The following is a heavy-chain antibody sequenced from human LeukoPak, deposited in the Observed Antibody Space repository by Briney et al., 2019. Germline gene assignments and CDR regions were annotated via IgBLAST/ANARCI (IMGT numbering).Heavy chain of an antibody. D-gene: IGHD3-10*01. J-gene: IGHJ5*02. V-gene: IGHV1-2*02. CDR1: GYTFTGYY. CDR3: ARSGYYGSGRNWFDP. CDR2: INPNSGGT. Sequence: ASVKVSCKASGYTFTGYYMHWVRQAPGQGLEWMGWINPNSGGTNYAQKFQGRVTMTRDTSISTAYMELSRLRSDDTAVYYCARSGYYGSGRNWFDPWGQGTPVTVSS.